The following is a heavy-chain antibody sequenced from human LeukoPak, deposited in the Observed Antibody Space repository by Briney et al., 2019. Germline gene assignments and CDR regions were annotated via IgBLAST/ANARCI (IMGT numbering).Heavy chain of an antibody. V-gene: IGHV1-58*01. CDR2: IVVGSGNT. CDR3: AASPDYYDSSGYSYYFDY. J-gene: IGHJ4*02. D-gene: IGHD3-22*01. Sequence: GASVKVSFKASGFTFTSSAVQWVRQARGQRLEWIGWIVVGSGNTNYAQKFQEGVTITRGMSTSTAYMELSSLRSEDTAVYYCAASPDYYDSSGYSYYFDYWGQGTLVTVSS. CDR1: GFTFTSSA.